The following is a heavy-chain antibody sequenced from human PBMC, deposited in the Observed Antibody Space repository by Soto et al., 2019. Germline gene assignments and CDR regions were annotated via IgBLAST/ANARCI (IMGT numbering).Heavy chain of an antibody. J-gene: IGHJ5*02. CDR3: ARGPTYGDYGIWFDP. V-gene: IGHV4-34*01. CDR1: GGSFSGYY. CDR2: INHSGST. D-gene: IGHD4-17*01. Sequence: QVQLQQWGAGLLKPSETLSLTCAVYGGSFSGYYWSWIRQPPGKGLEWIGEINHSGSTNYNPSLKRRVTISVDPSTNQLSLKLSSVTAADTAVYYCARGPTYGDYGIWFDPWGQGTLVTVSS.